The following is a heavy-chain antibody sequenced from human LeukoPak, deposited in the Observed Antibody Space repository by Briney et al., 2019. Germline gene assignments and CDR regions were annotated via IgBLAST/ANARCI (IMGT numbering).Heavy chain of an antibody. CDR2: IWYDGSNK. CDR1: GFTFSSYG. V-gene: IGHV3-33*01. J-gene: IGHJ4*02. Sequence: GGSLRLSCAASGFTFSSYGMHWVRQAPGKGLEWVAVIWYDGSNKYYADSVKGRFTISRDNSKNTLYLQMNSLRAEDTAVYYCARDLREYYGSWYYSDYWGQGTLVTVSS. D-gene: IGHD3-10*01. CDR3: ARDLREYYGSWYYSDY.